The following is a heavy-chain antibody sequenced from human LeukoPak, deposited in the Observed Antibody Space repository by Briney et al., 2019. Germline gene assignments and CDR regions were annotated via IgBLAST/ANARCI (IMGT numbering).Heavy chain of an antibody. J-gene: IGHJ4*02. D-gene: IGHD2-2*02. CDR3: ARESGGNTPYYFDY. Sequence: GGSLRLSCAASGFTFSTYALHWVRQAPGKGLEWVAVISYDDGSNKYYADSVKGRFTISRDNSKNTLYLQMNSLRTEDTAVYYCARESGGNTPYYFDYWGQGTRVTVSS. CDR2: ISYDDGSNK. V-gene: IGHV3-30*04. CDR1: GFTFSTYA.